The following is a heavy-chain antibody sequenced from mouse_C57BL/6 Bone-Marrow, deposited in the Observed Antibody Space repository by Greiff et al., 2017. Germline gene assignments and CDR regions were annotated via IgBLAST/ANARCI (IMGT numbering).Heavy chain of an antibody. CDR3: TTYSAMDY. V-gene: IGHV14-4*01. J-gene: IGHJ4*01. Sequence: VHVKQSGAELVRPGASVKLSCTASGFNIKDDYMHWVKQRPEQGLEWIGWIDPENGDTAYASKFQGKATITADTSSNTAYLQLSSLTSEDTAVYYCTTYSAMDYWGQGTSVTVSS. CDR2: IDPENGDT. CDR1: GFNIKDDY.